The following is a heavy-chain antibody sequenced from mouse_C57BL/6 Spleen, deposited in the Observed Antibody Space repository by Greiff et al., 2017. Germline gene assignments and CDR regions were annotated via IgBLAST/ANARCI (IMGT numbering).Heavy chain of an antibody. J-gene: IGHJ2*01. D-gene: IGHD2-10*02. Sequence: VQLQQSGAELVRPGASVTLSCKASGYTFTDYEMHWVKQTPVHGLEWIGAIDPETGGTAYNQKFKGKAILTADKSSSTAYMALRSLTSEDSAVYYCTRPYGNYDDWGQGTTLTVSS. CDR1: GYTFTDYE. CDR2: IDPETGGT. V-gene: IGHV1-15*01. CDR3: TRPYGNYDD.